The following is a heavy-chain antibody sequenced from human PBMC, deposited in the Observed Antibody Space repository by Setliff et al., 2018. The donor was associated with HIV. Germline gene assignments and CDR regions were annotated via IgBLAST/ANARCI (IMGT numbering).Heavy chain of an antibody. Sequence: VSCKPSGYSFTNHYMHWVRQAPGQGLEWMGVINPTGGSTRNTQKFQGRAAMTRDTSTSTVYMELSSLRSEDTAVYYCASAGAWQRNALDIWGQGTMVTVSS. V-gene: IGHV1-46*01. J-gene: IGHJ3*02. CDR3: ASAGAWQRNALDI. CDR1: GYSFTNHY. D-gene: IGHD5-12*01. CDR2: INPTGGST.